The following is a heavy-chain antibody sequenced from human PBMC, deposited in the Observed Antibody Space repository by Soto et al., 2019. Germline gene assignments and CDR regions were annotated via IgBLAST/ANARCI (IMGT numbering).Heavy chain of an antibody. CDR2: IYHGST. CDR3: ASSGSRGIGAFDI. J-gene: IGHJ3*02. V-gene: IGHV4-30-2*01. Sequence: QLQLQESGSGLVKASQTLSLTCAVSGGSIGSGGYSWSWIRQPPGKGLEWIGYIYHGSTYYNPSLKSRVTISIDRSKNQFSLKLSSVTAADTAVYYCASSGSRGIGAFDIWGQGTMVTVSS. D-gene: IGHD3-22*01. CDR1: GGSIGSGGYS.